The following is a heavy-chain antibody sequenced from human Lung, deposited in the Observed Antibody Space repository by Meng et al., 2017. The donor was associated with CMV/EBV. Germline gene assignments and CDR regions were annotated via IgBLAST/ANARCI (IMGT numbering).Heavy chain of an antibody. J-gene: IGHJ4*02. D-gene: IGHD6-13*01. CDR2: IYCGDSKT. CDR3: ARHYASSWFGY. Sequence: GESLKISCKSSGYSFATYWIGWVRQMPGKDLEWMGMIYCGDSKTIYSPFFQGQVTISADKSISTAYLQWSSLQASDTAMYYCARHYASSWFGYWGQGTLVTVSS. V-gene: IGHV5-51*01. CDR1: GYSFATYW.